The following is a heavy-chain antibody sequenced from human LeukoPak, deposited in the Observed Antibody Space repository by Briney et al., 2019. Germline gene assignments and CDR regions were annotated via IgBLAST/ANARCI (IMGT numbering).Heavy chain of an antibody. D-gene: IGHD1-26*01. Sequence: PGGSLRLSCTASGFTFGDYAVSWVRQAPGKGLEWVGFIRSKAYGGPTEYAASEKGRFTISRDDSKSIAYLQMNSLKTEDTAVYYCTRDPRGSYGPDAFDIWGQGTMVTVSS. CDR2: IRSKAYGGPT. V-gene: IGHV3-49*04. J-gene: IGHJ3*02. CDR1: GFTFGDYA. CDR3: TRDPRGSYGPDAFDI.